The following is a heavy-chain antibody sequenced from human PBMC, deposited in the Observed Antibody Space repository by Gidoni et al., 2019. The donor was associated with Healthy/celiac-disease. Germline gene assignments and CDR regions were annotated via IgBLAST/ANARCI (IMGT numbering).Heavy chain of an antibody. CDR3: ARDRSGHYYYGMDV. CDR2: IWYDVSNK. D-gene: IGHD3-10*01. V-gene: IGHV3-33*01. J-gene: IGHJ6*02. CDR1: GFTVSSYG. Sequence: QVQLVESGGGVVQPGRSLRLSCAASGFTVSSYGMHWVRQAPGKGLEWGAGIWYDVSNKYYADSVKGRFTISRDNSKNTLYLQMNSLRAEDTAVYYCARDRSGHYYYGMDVWGQGTTVTVSS.